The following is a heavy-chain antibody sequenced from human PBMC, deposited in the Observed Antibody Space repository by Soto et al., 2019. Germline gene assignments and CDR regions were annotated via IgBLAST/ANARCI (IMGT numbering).Heavy chain of an antibody. D-gene: IGHD4-17*01. CDR3: ARRYGPGFDY. V-gene: IGHV4-59*08. Sequence: QVQLQESGPGLVKPSETLSLTCTVSGGSISSYYWSWIRQPPGKGLEWIGYIYYSGSTNYNPSLKSRVTISVDPSKNPFSRKLSSVTAADTAVYYCARRYGPGFDYWGQGTLVTVSS. CDR1: GGSISSYY. CDR2: IYYSGST. J-gene: IGHJ4*02.